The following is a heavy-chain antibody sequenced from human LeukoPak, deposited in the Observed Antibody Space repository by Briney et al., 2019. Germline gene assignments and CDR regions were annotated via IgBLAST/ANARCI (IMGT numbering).Heavy chain of an antibody. CDR2: ISGSGGST. V-gene: IGHV3-23*01. CDR3: AKQANYYGSGSYSYIDY. D-gene: IGHD3-10*01. CDR1: GFTFSSYA. J-gene: IGHJ4*02. Sequence: GGSLRLSCAASGFTFSSYAMSWVRQAPGKGLEWVSAISGSGGSTYYADSVKGRFTISRDNSKNTLYLQMNSLRAEDTAVYYCAKQANYYGSGSYSYIDYWGQGTPVTVSS.